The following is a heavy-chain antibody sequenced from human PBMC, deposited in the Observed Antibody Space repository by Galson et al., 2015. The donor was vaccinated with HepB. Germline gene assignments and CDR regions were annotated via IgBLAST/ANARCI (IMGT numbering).Heavy chain of an antibody. CDR1: GYTFTGYY. CDR2: INPNSGGT. V-gene: IGHV1-2*06. D-gene: IGHD3-10*01. J-gene: IGHJ5*02. Sequence: SVKVSCKASGYTFTGYYMHWVRQAPGQGLEWMGRINPNSGGTNYAQKVQGRVTMTRDTSISTAYMELSRLRSDDTAVYYCARGSGSPKTFDPWGQGTLVTVSS. CDR3: ARGSGSPKTFDP.